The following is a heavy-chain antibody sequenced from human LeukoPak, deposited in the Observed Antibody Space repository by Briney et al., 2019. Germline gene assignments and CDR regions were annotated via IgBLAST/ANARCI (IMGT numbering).Heavy chain of an antibody. J-gene: IGHJ3*02. CDR1: GGTFSSYA. Sequence: ASVKVSCKASGGTFSSYAISWVRQAPGQGLEWMGGIIPIFGTANYAQKFQGRVTITADKSTSTAYMELSSLRSEDTAVYYCARVGWGEQWPPSAGAFDIWGRGTMVTVSS. CDR3: ARVGWGEQWPPSAGAFDI. D-gene: IGHD6-19*01. CDR2: IIPIFGTA. V-gene: IGHV1-69*06.